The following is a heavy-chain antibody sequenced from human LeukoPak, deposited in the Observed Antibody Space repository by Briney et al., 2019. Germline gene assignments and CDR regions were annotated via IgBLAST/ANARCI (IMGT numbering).Heavy chain of an antibody. CDR3: ARDKGITMIVVD. Sequence: ASVKVSCKASGYSSTNYGISWVRQAPGQGLEWMGWIHIYRGNTNYAQKFQGRVTMTRDTSISTAYMGLSRLRSDDTAVYYCARDKGITMIVVDWSQGTMVTVSS. CDR2: IHIYRGNT. J-gene: IGHJ3*01. D-gene: IGHD3-22*01. CDR1: GYSSTNYG. V-gene: IGHV1-18*01.